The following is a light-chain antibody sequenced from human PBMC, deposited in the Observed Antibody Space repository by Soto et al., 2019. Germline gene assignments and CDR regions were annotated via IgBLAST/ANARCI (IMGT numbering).Light chain of an antibody. Sequence: QSVLTQPASVSGSPGQSITISCTGTSGDVGNYNLVSWYQQHPGKAPKLMIYEVNKWPSGVSNRFSGSKSGNTASLTISGLQAEDEADYYCCSYVGSSTSYVFGTGTEVTVL. J-gene: IGLJ1*01. V-gene: IGLV2-23*02. CDR1: SGDVGNYNL. CDR2: EVN. CDR3: CSYVGSSTSYV.